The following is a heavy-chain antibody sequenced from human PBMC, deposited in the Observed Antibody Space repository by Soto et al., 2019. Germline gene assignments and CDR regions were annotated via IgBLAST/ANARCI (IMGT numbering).Heavy chain of an antibody. CDR1: GDSISSYY. J-gene: IGHJ6*02. V-gene: IGHV4-59*01. CDR2: IYYSGST. D-gene: IGHD2-2*02. CDR3: ARTRVVVPAAIDGVGYYYYYYGMDV. Sequence: SETLFLTCTVSGDSISSYYWSWIRQPPGKGLEWIGYIYYSGSTNYNPSLKSRVTISVDTSKNQFSLKLSSVTAADTAVYYCARTRVVVPAAIDGVGYYYYYYGMDVWGQGTTVT.